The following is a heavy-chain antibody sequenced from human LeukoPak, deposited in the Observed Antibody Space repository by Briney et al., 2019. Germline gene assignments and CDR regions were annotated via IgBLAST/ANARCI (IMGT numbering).Heavy chain of an antibody. V-gene: IGHV4-39*01. CDR1: GGSISSSSYF. Sequence: SETLSLTCTVSGGSISSSSYFWGWIRQPPGKGLEWIGSIYYSGSTYYNPSLKSRVTISVDTSKNQFSLKLSSVTAADTAVYYCARSNYDFWSGYAYNWFDPWGQGTLVTVSS. J-gene: IGHJ5*02. CDR3: ARSNYDFWSGYAYNWFDP. D-gene: IGHD3-3*01. CDR2: IYYSGST.